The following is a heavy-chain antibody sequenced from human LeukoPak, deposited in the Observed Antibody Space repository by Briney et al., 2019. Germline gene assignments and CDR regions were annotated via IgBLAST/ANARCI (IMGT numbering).Heavy chain of an antibody. Sequence: GGSLRLSCAASGFTFSSYAMSWVRQAPGKGLEWVSAISGSGGSTCYADSVKGRFTISRDNSKNTLYLQMNSLRAEDTAVYYCAREGYDFWSAFNWGRYFDYWGQGTLVTVPS. J-gene: IGHJ4*02. V-gene: IGHV3-23*01. CDR2: ISGSGGST. D-gene: IGHD3-3*01. CDR1: GFTFSSYA. CDR3: AREGYDFWSAFNWGRYFDY.